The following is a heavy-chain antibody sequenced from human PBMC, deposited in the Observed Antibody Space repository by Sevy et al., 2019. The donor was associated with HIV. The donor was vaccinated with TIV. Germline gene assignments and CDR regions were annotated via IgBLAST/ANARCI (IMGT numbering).Heavy chain of an antibody. D-gene: IGHD5-18*01. V-gene: IGHV3-33*08. CDR2: IWYDGSIK. CDR3: ARGEGDSYGYAPRV. Sequence: GGSLRLSCAASGFTVNSNYMTWVRQAPGKGLEWVAVIWYDGSIKYYIDSVEGRFTISRDNSKNTLYLQMSSLRVEDTAVYYCARGEGDSYGYAPRVWGQGTLVTVSS. CDR1: GFTVNSNY. J-gene: IGHJ4*02.